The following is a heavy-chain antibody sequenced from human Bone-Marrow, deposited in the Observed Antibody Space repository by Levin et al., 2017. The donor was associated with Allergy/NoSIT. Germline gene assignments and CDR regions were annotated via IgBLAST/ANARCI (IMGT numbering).Heavy chain of an antibody. V-gene: IGHV1-69*08. Sequence: SVKVSCKASGGTFSSSSIIWVRQAPGQGLEWMGQIIPILRTANYAQKFQGRVTITADESTSTAYMELTSLRSEETAVYYCARDPELALNWYFDLWGRGTLVSVSS. CDR2: IIPILRTA. J-gene: IGHJ2*01. CDR3: ARDPELALNWYFDL. CDR1: GGTFSSSS. D-gene: IGHD1-1*01.